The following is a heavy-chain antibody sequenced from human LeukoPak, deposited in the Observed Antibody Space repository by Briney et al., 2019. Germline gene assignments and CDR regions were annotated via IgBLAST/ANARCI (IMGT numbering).Heavy chain of an antibody. CDR3: ARSLYDILTGYEYYFDY. V-gene: IGHV4-39*07. CDR1: GGSISSSSYY. D-gene: IGHD3-9*01. J-gene: IGHJ4*02. Sequence: SETLSLTCTVSGGSISSSSYYWGWIRQPPGKGLEWIGSIYYSGSTYYNPSLKSRVTISVDTSKNQFSLKLSSVTAADTAVYYCARSLYDILTGYEYYFDYWGQGTLVTVSS. CDR2: IYYSGST.